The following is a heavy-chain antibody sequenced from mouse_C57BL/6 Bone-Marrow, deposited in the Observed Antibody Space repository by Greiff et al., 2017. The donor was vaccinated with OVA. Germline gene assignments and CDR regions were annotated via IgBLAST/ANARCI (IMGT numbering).Heavy chain of an antibody. Sequence: VQLQQPGAELVKPGASVKVSCKASGYTFTSYWMHWVKQRPGQGLEWIGRIHPSDSDTNYNQKFKGKATLTVDKSSSTAYMQLSSLTSEDSAVYYCEIEEGYEGDYYYARDYWGQGTSVTVSS. V-gene: IGHV1-74*01. D-gene: IGHD2-3*01. J-gene: IGHJ4*01. CDR3: EIEEGYEGDYYYARDY. CDR2: IHPSDSDT. CDR1: GYTFTSYW.